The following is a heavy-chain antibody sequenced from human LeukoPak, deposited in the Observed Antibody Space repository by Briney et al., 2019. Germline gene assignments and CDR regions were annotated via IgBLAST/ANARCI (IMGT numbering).Heavy chain of an antibody. CDR2: ISAYNGNT. V-gene: IGHV1-18*01. D-gene: IGHD3-10*01. J-gene: IGHJ3*02. Sequence: ASVKVSCKASGYTFTSYGISWVRQAPGQGLEWMGWISAYNGNTNYAQKLQGRVTMTTDTSTSTAYMELRSLRSDDTAVYYCARVGTMVRGVSDAFDIWGQGTMVTVSS. CDR1: GYTFTSYG. CDR3: ARVGTMVRGVSDAFDI.